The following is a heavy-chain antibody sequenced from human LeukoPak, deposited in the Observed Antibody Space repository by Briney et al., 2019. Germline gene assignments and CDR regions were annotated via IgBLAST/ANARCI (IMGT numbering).Heavy chain of an antibody. Sequence: PGGSLRLSCAASGFTFSSYSMNWVSQAPGKGLEWVSSISSSSSYIYYADSVKGRFTISRDNAKNSLYLQMNSLRAEDTAVYYCARDSTSYYDFWSGYCFDYWGQGTLVTVSS. CDR3: ARDSTSYYDFWSGYCFDY. CDR2: ISSSSSYI. CDR1: GFTFSSYS. J-gene: IGHJ4*02. D-gene: IGHD3-3*01. V-gene: IGHV3-21*01.